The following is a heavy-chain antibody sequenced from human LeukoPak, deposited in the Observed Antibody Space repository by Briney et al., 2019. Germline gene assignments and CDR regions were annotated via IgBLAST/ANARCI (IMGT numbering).Heavy chain of an antibody. V-gene: IGHV1-2*02. J-gene: IGHJ6*02. Sequence: ASVKVSCNASGYTFTGYYIHWVRHAPGQGLEWMGWIDPNSGGTIYAHKFQVRVTMTRDTSISTAYMELSRLRSDDTAVYYCARDPSRYYGSGSYYSFSYVWGQGTTVAVSS. CDR1: GYTFTGYY. CDR3: ARDPSRYYGSGSYYSFSYV. D-gene: IGHD3-10*01. CDR2: IDPNSGGT.